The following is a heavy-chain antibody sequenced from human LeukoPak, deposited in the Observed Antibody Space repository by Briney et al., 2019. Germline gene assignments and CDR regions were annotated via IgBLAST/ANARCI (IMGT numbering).Heavy chain of an antibody. CDR2: IYSGGST. Sequence: PGGSLRLSCAASGFTFSSNYMSWVRQAPGKGLEWVSVIYSGGSTYYADSVKGRFTISRDNSKNTLYLQINSLRAEDTAVYYCARGRTTTVTTALLHWGQGTLVTVSS. V-gene: IGHV3-66*01. CDR3: ARGRTTTVTTALLH. J-gene: IGHJ4*02. CDR1: GFTFSSNY. D-gene: IGHD4-17*01.